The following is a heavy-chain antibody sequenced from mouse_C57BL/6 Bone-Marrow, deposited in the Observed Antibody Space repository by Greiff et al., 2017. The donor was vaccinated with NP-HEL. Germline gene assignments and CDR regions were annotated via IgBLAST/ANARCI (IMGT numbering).Heavy chain of an antibody. J-gene: IGHJ2*01. CDR2: IHPNSGST. Sequence: QVQLKQPGAELVKPGASVKLSCKASGYTFTSYWMHWVKQRPGQGLEWIGMIHPNSGSTNYNEKFKSKATLTVDKSSSTAYMQLSSLTSEDSAVYYCAICSPNYFDYWGQGTTLTVSS. CDR1: GYTFTSYW. CDR3: AICSPNYFDY. V-gene: IGHV1-64*01. D-gene: IGHD1-1*01.